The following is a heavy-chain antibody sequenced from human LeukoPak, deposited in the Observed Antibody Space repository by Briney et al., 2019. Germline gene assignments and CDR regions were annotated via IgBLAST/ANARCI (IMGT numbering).Heavy chain of an antibody. CDR2: ICSTGNT. V-gene: IGHV4-39*07. CDR1: GDSISSGSYY. CDR3: ARDLWSTGAGVFDF. D-gene: IGHD2-21*01. Sequence: SETLSLTCTVSGDSISSGSYYWGWIRQSPGKGLEWIGSICSTGNTLYTPSLKSRVAISVDTSKNSFSLNLHSVTAADTAVYYCARDLWSTGAGVFDFWGQGALVAVSS. J-gene: IGHJ4*02.